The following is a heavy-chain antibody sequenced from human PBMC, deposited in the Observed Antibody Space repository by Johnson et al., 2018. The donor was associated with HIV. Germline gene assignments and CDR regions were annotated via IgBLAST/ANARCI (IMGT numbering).Heavy chain of an antibody. Sequence: QEQLVESGGGVVQPGRSLRLSCAASGFTFSSYGMHWVRQAPGKGLEWVAVISYDGSNKYYGDSVKGRFTISRDNSKNTLFLQMSSLRAEDTSVYYCAKGGAVAGTRDAFDIWGQGTMVTVSS. V-gene: IGHV3-30*19. J-gene: IGHJ3*02. CDR1: GFTFSSYG. D-gene: IGHD6-19*01. CDR2: ISYDGSNK. CDR3: AKGGAVAGTRDAFDI.